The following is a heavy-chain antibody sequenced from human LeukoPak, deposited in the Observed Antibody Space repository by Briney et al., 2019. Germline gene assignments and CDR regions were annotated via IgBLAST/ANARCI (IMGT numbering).Heavy chain of an antibody. Sequence: ASVKVSCKASGGTFSSYAISWVRQAPGQGLEWMGRIIPILGIANYAQKFQGRVTITADKSTSTAYMELSSLRSEDTAVYYCARETVVVPAAIQAYYYYGMDVWGQGTPVTVSS. D-gene: IGHD2-2*01. J-gene: IGHJ6*02. CDR1: GGTFSSYA. V-gene: IGHV1-69*04. CDR3: ARETVVVPAAIQAYYYYGMDV. CDR2: IIPILGIA.